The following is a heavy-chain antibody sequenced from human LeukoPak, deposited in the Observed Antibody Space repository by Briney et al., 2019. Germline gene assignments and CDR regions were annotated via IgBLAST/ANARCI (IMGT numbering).Heavy chain of an antibody. CDR3: AKGPSGDNIWTWSGN. J-gene: IGHJ4*02. V-gene: IGHV3-23*01. CDR1: GSTFSHYA. Sequence: PGGSLRLSCEASGSTFSHYAMTGVRQAPGQGLEWVSAISSSGGDIYYVGSVKGRFTISRDNSRNTLYLQMSGLRAEDTAVYYCAKGPSGDNIWTWSGNWGQGTLVTVSS. D-gene: IGHD3-3*01. CDR2: ISSSGGDI.